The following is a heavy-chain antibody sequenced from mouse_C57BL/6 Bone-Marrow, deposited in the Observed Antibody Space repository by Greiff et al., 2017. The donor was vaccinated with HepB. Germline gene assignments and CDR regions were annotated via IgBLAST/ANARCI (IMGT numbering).Heavy chain of an antibody. V-gene: IGHV1-4*01. J-gene: IGHJ3*01. CDR1: GYTFTSYT. D-gene: IGHD2-2*01. CDR2: INPSSGYT. CDR3: ARSGFYGYPWFAY. Sequence: QVQLKQSGAELARPGASVKMSCKASGYTFTSYTMHWVKQRPGQGLEWIGYINPSSGYTKYNQKFKDKATLTADKSSSTAYMQLSSLTSEDSAVYYCARSGFYGYPWFAYWGQGTLVTVSA.